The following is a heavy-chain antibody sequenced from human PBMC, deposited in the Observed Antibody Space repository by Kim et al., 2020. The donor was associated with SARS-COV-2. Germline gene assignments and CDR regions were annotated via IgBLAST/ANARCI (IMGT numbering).Heavy chain of an antibody. J-gene: IGHJ1*01. D-gene: IGHD3-10*01. CDR2: INTTTGTT. CDR3: ARDLNSGDSYEGYFLH. V-gene: IGHV1-46*01. CDR1: GYSFTNYY. Sequence: ASVKVSCKASGYSFTNYYLHWVRQAPGQGLEWVGIINTTTGTTTYAQNLQGRLTMTRDTSTSTVYMELSSLRSEDTAVYYCARDLNSGDSYEGYFLHWGQGTLVTVSS.